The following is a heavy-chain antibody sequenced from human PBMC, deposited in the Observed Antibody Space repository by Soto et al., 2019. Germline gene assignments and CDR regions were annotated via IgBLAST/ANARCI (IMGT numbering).Heavy chain of an antibody. V-gene: IGHV3-30*03. Sequence: GGSLRLSCAASGLTFSNYGLHWVRRATGKGLEWVALISYDGSKKYYADSVKGRFTISRDNSKNTLYLQMNSLGDEDTAVYYCARDGKGAAYTNGPYYFDYWGQGALVTVSS. CDR2: ISYDGSKK. J-gene: IGHJ4*02. CDR1: GLTFSNYG. D-gene: IGHD2-8*01. CDR3: ARDGKGAAYTNGPYYFDY.